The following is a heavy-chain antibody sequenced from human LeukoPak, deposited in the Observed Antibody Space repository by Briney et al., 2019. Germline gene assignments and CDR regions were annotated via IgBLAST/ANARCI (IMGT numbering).Heavy chain of an antibody. V-gene: IGHV4-34*01. CDR1: GGSFSGFY. CDR2: VNHSGST. Sequence: SETLSLTCAVYGGSFSGFYWSWIRQPPGEGLEWIGEVNHSGSTNYNPSLKSRVTISVDTSKNRFSLKLSSVTAADTAVYYCARGQVLVNYYYYGMDDWGQGTTVTVSS. J-gene: IGHJ6*02. D-gene: IGHD2-2*01. CDR3: ARGQVLVNYYYYGMDD.